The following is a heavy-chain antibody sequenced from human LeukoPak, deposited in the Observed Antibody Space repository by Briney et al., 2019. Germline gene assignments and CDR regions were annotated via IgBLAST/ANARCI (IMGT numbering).Heavy chain of an antibody. D-gene: IGHD2-21*01. CDR3: ARRTCGGDCYLDY. CDR1: GFTFSSYS. V-gene: IGHV3-48*01. CDR2: ISSSSSTI. Sequence: GGSPRLSCAASGFTFSSYSMNWVRQAPGKGLEWVSYISSSSSTIYYADSVKGRFTISRDNAKNSLYLQMNSLRAEDTAVYYCARRTCGGDCYLDYWGQGTLVTVSS. J-gene: IGHJ4*02.